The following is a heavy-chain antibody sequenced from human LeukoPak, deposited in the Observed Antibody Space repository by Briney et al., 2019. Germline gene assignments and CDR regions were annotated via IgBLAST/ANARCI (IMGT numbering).Heavy chain of an antibody. D-gene: IGHD6-6*01. CDR1: GFLFSSYA. J-gene: IGHJ4*02. CDR3: ARVYSSSSVFADY. V-gene: IGHV3-30-3*01. Sequence: GGSLRLSCAASGFLFSSYAMHWVRQAPGKGLEWVAVISYDGSNKYYADSVKGRFTISRDNSKNTLYLQMNSLRAEDTAVYYCARVYSSSSVFADYWGQGTLVTVSS. CDR2: ISYDGSNK.